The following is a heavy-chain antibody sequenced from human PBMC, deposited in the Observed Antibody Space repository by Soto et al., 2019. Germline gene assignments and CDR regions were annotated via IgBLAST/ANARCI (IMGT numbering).Heavy chain of an antibody. Sequence: QVPLVESGGGLVTPGGSLRLSCAASGFTFSDDYMSWIRQAPGKGLEWVSYISTTGSTTYYADSVKGRFTISRDNAKNSLFLQMDSLRADDTAVYYCGRSPGYSSGWFQHWGQGTLVTVSS. CDR3: GRSPGYSSGWFQH. D-gene: IGHD6-19*01. J-gene: IGHJ1*01. CDR1: GFTFSDDY. V-gene: IGHV3-11*01. CDR2: ISTTGSTT.